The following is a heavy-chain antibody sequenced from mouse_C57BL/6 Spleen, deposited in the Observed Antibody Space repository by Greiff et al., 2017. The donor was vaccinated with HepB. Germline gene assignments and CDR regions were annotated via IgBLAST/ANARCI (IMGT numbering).Heavy chain of an antibody. CDR3: ARRYYGNPLDY. Sequence: EVKLMESGGGLVKPGGSLKLSCAASGFTFSDYGMHWVRQAPEKGLEWVAYISSGSSTIYYADTVKGRFTISRDNAKNTLFLQMTSLRSEDTAMYYCARRYYGNPLDYWGQGTTLTVSS. CDR2: ISSGSSTI. J-gene: IGHJ2*01. D-gene: IGHD2-1*01. V-gene: IGHV5-17*01. CDR1: GFTFSDYG.